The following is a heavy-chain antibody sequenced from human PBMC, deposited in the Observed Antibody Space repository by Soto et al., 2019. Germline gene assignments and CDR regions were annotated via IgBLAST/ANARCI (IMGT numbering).Heavy chain of an antibody. CDR2: IIPIFGTA. J-gene: IGHJ6*02. CDR3: ARFRGRYYYYGMDV. V-gene: IGHV1-69*13. CDR1: GGTFSSYA. D-gene: IGHD1-26*01. Sequence: GASVKVSCKASGGTFSSYAISWGRQAPGQGLEWMGGIIPIFGTANYAQKFQGRVTITADESTSTAYMELSSLRSEDTAVYYCARFRGRYYYYGMDVWGQGTTVTVSS.